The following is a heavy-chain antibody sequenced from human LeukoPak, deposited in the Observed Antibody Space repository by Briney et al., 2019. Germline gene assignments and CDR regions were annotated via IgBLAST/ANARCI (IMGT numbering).Heavy chain of an antibody. V-gene: IGHV3-21*01. CDR1: GFIFSSHS. D-gene: IGHD3-22*01. J-gene: IGHJ3*02. Sequence: PGGSLRLSCQAAGFIFSSHSVNWVRQAPGKGLEWVSSISGSSTHIDYADSVKGRFTISRDNAKNSLYRQMSSLRAEDTAVYYCAKDTGAYYCDSRVDNNAFDICGQGTMVTVSS. CDR3: AKDTGAYYCDSRVDNNAFDI. CDR2: ISGSSTHI.